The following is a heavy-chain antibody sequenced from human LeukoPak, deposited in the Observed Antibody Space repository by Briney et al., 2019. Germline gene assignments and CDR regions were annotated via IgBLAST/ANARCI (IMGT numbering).Heavy chain of an antibody. CDR2: ISNSGNTI. Sequence: GGSLRLSCAASGFTFGDYYMTWIRQAPGKGLEWVSYISNSGNTIKEADSVKGRFTISRDNAQNSLFLQMKSLRAEDTAVYYCARYRVITNDYFDPGAREPWSPSPQ. V-gene: IGHV3-11*01. CDR3: ARYRVITNDYFDP. D-gene: IGHD3-16*01. J-gene: IGHJ4*02. CDR1: GFTFGDYY.